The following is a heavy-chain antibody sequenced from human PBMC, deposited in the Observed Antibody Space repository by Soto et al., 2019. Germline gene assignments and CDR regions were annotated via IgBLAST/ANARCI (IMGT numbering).Heavy chain of an antibody. CDR3: ARDDAPTHY. CDR1: GYTFTSYF. J-gene: IGHJ4*02. D-gene: IGHD4-17*01. Sequence: QVQLVQSGAEVKKPGASVKVSCQASGYTFTSYFTSCVRQATGQGLEWMGWISAYNGNTNYAKKLQGRVTMTTDTSTRTAYMELRSLRSDDTAVYYCARDDAPTHYWGQGALVTVSS. V-gene: IGHV1-18*01. CDR2: ISAYNGNT.